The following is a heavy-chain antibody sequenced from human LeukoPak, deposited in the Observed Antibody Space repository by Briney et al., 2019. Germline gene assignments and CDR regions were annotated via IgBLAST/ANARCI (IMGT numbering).Heavy chain of an antibody. J-gene: IGHJ4*02. Sequence: ASVKVSCKASGYTFTGYYMHWVRQAPGQGLEWMGWINPNSGGTNYAQKFQGRVTMTRDTPISTAYMELSRLRSDDTAVYYCARDPLAVADMDYWGQGTLVTVSS. CDR3: ARDPLAVADMDY. CDR1: GYTFTGYY. V-gene: IGHV1-2*02. D-gene: IGHD6-19*01. CDR2: INPNSGGT.